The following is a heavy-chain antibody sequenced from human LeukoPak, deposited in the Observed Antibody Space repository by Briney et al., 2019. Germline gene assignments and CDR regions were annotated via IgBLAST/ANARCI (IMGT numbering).Heavy chain of an antibody. Sequence: SETLSLTCAVSVGSINSGNWWSWVRQSPGKELEWIGEIYHNGTPNYNPSLKSRVTISADTFKNHFSLKMTSVTAADTAVYYCATAPILRGEGGEHYKYGMDVWGQGTTVIVSS. D-gene: IGHD2-2*02. CDR3: ATAPILRGEGGEHYKYGMDV. CDR1: VGSINSGNW. V-gene: IGHV4-4*02. J-gene: IGHJ6*02. CDR2: IYHNGTP.